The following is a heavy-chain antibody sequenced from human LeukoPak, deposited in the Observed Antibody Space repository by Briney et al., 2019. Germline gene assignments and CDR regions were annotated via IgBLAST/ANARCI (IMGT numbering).Heavy chain of an antibody. J-gene: IGHJ4*02. CDR1: GFTVSSNY. D-gene: IGHD2-15*01. CDR2: LYSGGST. V-gene: IGHV3-53*01. Sequence: GGSLRLSCAASGFTVSSNYMSWVRQAPGKGLEWVSVLYSGGSTYYADSVKGRFTISRDNSKNTLYLQMNSLRAEDTAVYYCAKDPEQLIGYCSGGTCSLRYWGQGTLVTVSS. CDR3: AKDPEQLIGYCSGGTCSLRY.